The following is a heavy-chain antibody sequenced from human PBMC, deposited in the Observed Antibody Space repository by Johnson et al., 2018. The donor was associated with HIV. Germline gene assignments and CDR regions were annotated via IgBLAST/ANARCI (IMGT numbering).Heavy chain of an antibody. J-gene: IGHJ3*02. CDR1: GFTFSSYA. CDR2: ISSNGGSI. D-gene: IGHD6-19*01. CDR3: ATDGIAVAGRAAFDI. Sequence: VQLVESGGGLVQPGGSLRLSCAASGFTFSSYAVSWVRQAPGKGLEWVSAISSNGGSIGYADSVKGRLTISRDNAKNSLYVQMNRLRAEDTALYYCATDGIAVAGRAAFDIWGQGTMVTVSS. V-gene: IGHV3-23*04.